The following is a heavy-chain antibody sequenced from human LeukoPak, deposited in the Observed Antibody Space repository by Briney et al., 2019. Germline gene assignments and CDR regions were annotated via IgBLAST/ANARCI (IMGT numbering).Heavy chain of an antibody. J-gene: IGHJ6*03. D-gene: IGHD6-6*01. CDR1: GGSISSGGYY. CDR2: IYYSGST. Sequence: PSETLSLTCTVSGGSISSGGYYWSWIRQHPGKGLEWIGYIYYSGSTYYNPSLKSRVTISVDTSKNQFSLKLSSVTAADTAVYYCATTGLSSPYYYMDVWGKGTTVTVSS. V-gene: IGHV4-31*03. CDR3: ATTGLSSPYYYMDV.